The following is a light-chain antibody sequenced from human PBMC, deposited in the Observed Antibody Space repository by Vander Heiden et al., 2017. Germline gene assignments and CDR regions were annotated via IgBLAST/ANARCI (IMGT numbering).Light chain of an antibody. CDR1: QDISNY. Sequence: DIWMPPSPSSLSASVGDRVTITCQTSQDISNYFNWYQRKPGKAPKLLIYDASNLETGVPSRFSGSVTGTEFTFTINSLQPEDIGTYYCLQYDNVPPTFGQGTKLEIK. CDR2: DAS. J-gene: IGKJ2*01. CDR3: LQYDNVPPT. V-gene: IGKV1-33*01.